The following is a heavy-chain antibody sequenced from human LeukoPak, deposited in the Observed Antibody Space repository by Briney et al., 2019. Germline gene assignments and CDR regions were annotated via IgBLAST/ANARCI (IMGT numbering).Heavy chain of an antibody. CDR2: IKRKSDGGTA. D-gene: IGHD4-17*01. Sequence: GGSLRLSCAASGFRFSHAWMTWVRQATGKGLEWVGRIKRKSDGGTAEYAAPVKGRFTISRDDLRDTLYLQMNSLKTEDTALYYCAKDDYAYNWGQGTLVTVSS. CDR1: GFRFSHAW. V-gene: IGHV3-15*01. CDR3: AKDDYAYN. J-gene: IGHJ4*02.